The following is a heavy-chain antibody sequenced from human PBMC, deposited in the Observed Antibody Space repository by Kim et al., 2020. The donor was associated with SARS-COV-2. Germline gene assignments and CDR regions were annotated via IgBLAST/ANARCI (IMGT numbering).Heavy chain of an antibody. J-gene: IGHJ4*02. D-gene: IGHD1-26*01. CDR3: TSAIVGATVDY. Sequence: GGSLRLSCAASGFTFSNAWMSWVRQAPGKGLEWVGRIKSKTDGGTTDYAAPVKGRFTISRDDSKNTLYLQMNSLKTEDTAVYYCTSAIVGATVDYWGQGTLVTVSS. CDR2: IKSKTDGGTT. CDR1: GFTFSNAW. V-gene: IGHV3-15*01.